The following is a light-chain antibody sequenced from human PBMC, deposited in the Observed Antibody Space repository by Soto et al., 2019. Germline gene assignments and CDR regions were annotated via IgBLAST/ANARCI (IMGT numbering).Light chain of an antibody. CDR2: AAS. J-gene: IGKJ1*01. V-gene: IGKV1-27*01. CDR1: QGISNY. CDR3: QKYHSAPRT. Sequence: EIDMTQCPSSLSASVEDRVTITCRASQGISNYLAWYQQKPGKVPKLLIYAASTLQSGVPSRFSGSGSGTDFTLTISSLQPEDVATYYCQKYHSAPRTLGQGTKVAIK.